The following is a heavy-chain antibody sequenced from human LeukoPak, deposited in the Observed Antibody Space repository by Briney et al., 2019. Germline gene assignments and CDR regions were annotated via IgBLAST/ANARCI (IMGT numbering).Heavy chain of an antibody. CDR3: AKDRENYYYDNSYYPDAFDI. CDR1: GFTVSSNY. D-gene: IGHD3-22*01. CDR2: ISGTGGST. Sequence: GGSLRLSCAASGFTVSSNYMSWVRQAPGKGLEWVSAISGTGGSTYYADSVKGRFTISRDNSKNTLYLQMNSLRAEDTAIYYCAKDRENYYYDNSYYPDAFDIWGQGTMVTVSS. V-gene: IGHV3-23*01. J-gene: IGHJ3*02.